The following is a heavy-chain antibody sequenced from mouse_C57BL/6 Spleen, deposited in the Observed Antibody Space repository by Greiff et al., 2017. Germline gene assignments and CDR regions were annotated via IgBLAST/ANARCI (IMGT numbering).Heavy chain of an antibody. V-gene: IGHV6-6*01. D-gene: IGHD1-1*01. CDR3: TSITTVVHYAMDY. Sequence: EVKLQESGGGLVQPGGSMKLSCAASGFTFSDAWMDWVRQSPEKGLEWVAEIRNKANNHATYYAESVKGRFTISRDDSKSSVYLQMNSLRAEDTGIYYCTSITTVVHYAMDYWGQGTSVTVSS. CDR2: IRNKANNHAT. J-gene: IGHJ4*01. CDR1: GFTFSDAW.